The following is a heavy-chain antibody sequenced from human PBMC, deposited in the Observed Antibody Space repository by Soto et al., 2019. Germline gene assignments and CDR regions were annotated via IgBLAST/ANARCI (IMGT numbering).Heavy chain of an antibody. J-gene: IGHJ4*02. CDR1: GFTFSNAW. D-gene: IGHD3-22*01. CDR3: TTGYYYDSSGYYLYGTDY. Sequence: GGSLRLSCAASGFTFSNAWMNWVRQAPGKGLEWVGRIKSKTDGGTTDYAAPVKGRFTISRDDSKNTLYLQMNSLKTEDTAVYYCTTGYYYDSSGYYLYGTDYWGQGTLVTVSS. V-gene: IGHV3-15*07. CDR2: IKSKTDGGTT.